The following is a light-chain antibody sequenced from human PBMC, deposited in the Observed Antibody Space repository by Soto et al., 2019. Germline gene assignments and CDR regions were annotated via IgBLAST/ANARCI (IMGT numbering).Light chain of an antibody. Sequence: EIVLTQSPATLSLSPGERATFSCRASQSVSSYLAWYQQKPGQAPRLLSYDASNRATGIPARFSGSGSGTDFTLTISSLEPEDFAVYYCQQRSNWPPITFGQGTRLEIK. CDR1: QSVSSY. J-gene: IGKJ5*01. CDR3: QQRSNWPPIT. V-gene: IGKV3-11*01. CDR2: DAS.